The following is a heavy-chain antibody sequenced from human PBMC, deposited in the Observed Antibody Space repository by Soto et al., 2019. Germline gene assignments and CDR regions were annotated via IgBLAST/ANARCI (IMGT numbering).Heavy chain of an antibody. CDR3: ARWPRGGSFDY. D-gene: IGHD3-16*01. V-gene: IGHV3-30-3*01. CDR1: GFTFSSYA. J-gene: IGHJ4*02. CDR2: ISYDGSNK. Sequence: QVQLVESGGGVVQPGRSLRLSCAASGFTFSSYAMHWVRQAPGKGLEWVAVISYDGSNKYYADSVKGRFTISRDNSKNTLYLQMNSLRAEDTAVCYCARWPRGGSFDYWGQGTLVTVSS.